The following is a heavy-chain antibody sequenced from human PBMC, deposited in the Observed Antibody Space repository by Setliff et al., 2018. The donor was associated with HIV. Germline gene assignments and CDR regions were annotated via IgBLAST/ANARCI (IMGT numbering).Heavy chain of an antibody. CDR3: AKISPRGYSDITTGRLTDPFDV. Sequence: SETLSLTCTVSDSAMDSYYWSCVRQSPGRGLEYIGYIYWTGKTDYNPSLKSRVTISLDTSGNQFSLKLNSVTGADTAVYYCAKISPRGYSDITTGRLTDPFDVWGPGTMVTVSS. CDR1: DSAMDSYY. J-gene: IGHJ3*01. CDR2: IYWTGKT. V-gene: IGHV4-59*12. D-gene: IGHD3-9*01.